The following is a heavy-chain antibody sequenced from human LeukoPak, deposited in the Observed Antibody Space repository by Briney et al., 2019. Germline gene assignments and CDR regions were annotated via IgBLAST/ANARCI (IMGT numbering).Heavy chain of an antibody. Sequence: GSSVKVSCKASGGTFSSYAISWVRQAPGQGLEWMGGIIPIFSTANYAQKFQGRVTITTDESTSTAYMELSSLRSEDTAVYYCARSWTSLGYCSGGSCSMYNWFDPWGQGTLVTVSS. V-gene: IGHV1-69*05. CDR3: ARSWTSLGYCSGGSCSMYNWFDP. D-gene: IGHD2-15*01. J-gene: IGHJ5*02. CDR2: IIPIFSTA. CDR1: GGTFSSYA.